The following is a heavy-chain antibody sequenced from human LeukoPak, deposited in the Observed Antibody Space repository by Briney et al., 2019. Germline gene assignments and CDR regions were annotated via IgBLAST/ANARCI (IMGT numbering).Heavy chain of an antibody. V-gene: IGHV4-34*01. Sequence: KPSETLSLTCAVYGGPFSGYYWSWIRQPPGKGLEWIGEINHSGSSNYNPSLKSRVTISVDTSKNQFSLKLHSATAADTAVYYCARGRTAYSSSWYNWFDHWGQGTLVTVSS. J-gene: IGHJ5*02. D-gene: IGHD6-13*01. CDR1: GGPFSGYY. CDR3: ARGRTAYSSSWYNWFDH. CDR2: INHSGSS.